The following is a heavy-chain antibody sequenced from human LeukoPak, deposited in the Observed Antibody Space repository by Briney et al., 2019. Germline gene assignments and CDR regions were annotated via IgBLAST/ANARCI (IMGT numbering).Heavy chain of an antibody. J-gene: IGHJ6*04. CDR3: ARLDSRITIFGVVPPDV. CDR1: GGSISSYY. D-gene: IGHD3-3*01. CDR2: IYYSGST. Sequence: PSETLSLTCTVSGGSISSYYWSWIRQPPGKGLEWIGYIYYSGSTSYNPSLKSRVTISVDTSKNQFSLKLSSVTAADTAVYYCARLDSRITIFGVVPPDVWGKGTTVTVSS. V-gene: IGHV4-59*01.